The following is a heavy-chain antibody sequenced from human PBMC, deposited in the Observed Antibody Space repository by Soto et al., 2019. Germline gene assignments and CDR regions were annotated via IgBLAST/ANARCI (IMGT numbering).Heavy chain of an antibody. Sequence: EVQLVESGGGLVQPGGSLRLSCAASGFTFSSYSMNWVRQAPGKGLEWVSYISSSSSTIYYADSVKGRFTISRDNAKNSLYLQMNSPRDEVTAVYYCARDAGDSYGPPDYWGQGTLATVSS. J-gene: IGHJ4*02. D-gene: IGHD5-18*01. CDR3: ARDAGDSYGPPDY. CDR1: GFTFSSYS. CDR2: ISSSSSTI. V-gene: IGHV3-48*02.